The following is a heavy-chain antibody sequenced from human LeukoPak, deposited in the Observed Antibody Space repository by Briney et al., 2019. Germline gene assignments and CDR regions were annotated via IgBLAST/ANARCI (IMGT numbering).Heavy chain of an antibody. CDR1: GYTFTGYY. CDR2: INPNSGGT. J-gene: IGHJ6*02. D-gene: IGHD6-13*01. CDR3: ARSGYSSSWLQRYYYYYGMDV. V-gene: IGHV1-2*02. Sequence: ASVKVSCKASGYTFTGYYMHWVRQAPGQGLEWMGWINPNSGGTNCAQKFQGRVTMTRDTSISTAYMELSRLRSDDTAVYYCARSGYSSSWLQRYYYYYGMDVWGQGTTVTVSS.